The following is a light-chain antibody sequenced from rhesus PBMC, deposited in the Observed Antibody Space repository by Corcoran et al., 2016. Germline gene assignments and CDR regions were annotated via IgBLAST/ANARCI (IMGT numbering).Light chain of an antibody. V-gene: IGKV1-38*01. CDR2: DAS. CDR3: QQRNSYPLT. Sequence: DIQLTQSPSSLSASVGDRVTITCRASQGISSYLAWYQQKSGKAPNLLLYDASNLQSGVPSRFSGSGSGTEFTLTISSLQPEDVATYYCQQRNSYPLTFGGGTKVEIK. CDR1: QGISSY. J-gene: IGKJ4*01.